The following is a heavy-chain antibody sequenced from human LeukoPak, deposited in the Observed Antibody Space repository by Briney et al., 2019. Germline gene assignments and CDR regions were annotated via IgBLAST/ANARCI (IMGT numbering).Heavy chain of an antibody. CDR3: ARDGYYYDSSGSKRYFDY. D-gene: IGHD3-22*01. V-gene: IGHV4-59*12. Sequence: SETLSLTCTVSGGSINSYYWSWIHQPPGKGLEWIGYIYHSGSTNYNPSLKSRVTISIDTSKNQFSLKLSSVTAADTAVYYCARDGYYYDSSGSKRYFDYWGQGTLVTVSS. CDR2: IYHSGST. J-gene: IGHJ4*02. CDR1: GGSINSYY.